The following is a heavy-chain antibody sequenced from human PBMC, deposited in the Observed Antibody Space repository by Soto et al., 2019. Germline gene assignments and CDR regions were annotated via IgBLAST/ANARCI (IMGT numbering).Heavy chain of an antibody. D-gene: IGHD2-15*01. Sequence: PSETLSLTCTVSGGSISSGGYYWSWIRQHPGKGLEWIGYIYYSGSTYYNPFLKSRVTISVDTSKNQFSLKLSSVTAADTAVYYCARNRGYCSGGSCYSHNWFDPWGQGTLVTVSS. J-gene: IGHJ5*02. CDR1: GGSISSGGYY. CDR2: IYYSGST. CDR3: ARNRGYCSGGSCYSHNWFDP. V-gene: IGHV4-31*03.